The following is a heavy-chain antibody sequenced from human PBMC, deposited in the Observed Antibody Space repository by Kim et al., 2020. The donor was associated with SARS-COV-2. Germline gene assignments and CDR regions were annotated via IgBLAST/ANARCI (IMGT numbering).Heavy chain of an antibody. D-gene: IGHD3-10*01. Sequence: GGSLRLSCAASGFSLRSYSMNWVRQAPGKGLEWVSFISSSSSYIYYIDSVKGRFTISRDNAKNSLYLQMNSLRAEDTAVYYCAREGNYYASWSYYPHSHGMDVWSQGTTVTVSS. V-gene: IGHV3-21*01. J-gene: IGHJ6*02. CDR1: GFSLRSYS. CDR2: ISSSSSYI. CDR3: AREGNYYASWSYYPHSHGMDV.